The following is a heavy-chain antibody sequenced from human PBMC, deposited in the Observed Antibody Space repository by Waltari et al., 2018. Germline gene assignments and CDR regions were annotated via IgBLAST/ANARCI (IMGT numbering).Heavy chain of an antibody. J-gene: IGHJ5*02. CDR2: IDHSGGT. CDR1: GAPISSGFW. V-gene: IGHV4-4*02. Sequence: QVQLQESGPGLVKASGTLSLTCVVSGAPISSGFWWSWVRQPPGKGLEWIGDIDHSGGTDYNPSLKTRVTISIDKSKNYFFLDLSSVTAADTAVYYCVRLAVTPAIKFDLWGLGTLVTVSS. D-gene: IGHD2-2*01. CDR3: VRLAVTPAIKFDL.